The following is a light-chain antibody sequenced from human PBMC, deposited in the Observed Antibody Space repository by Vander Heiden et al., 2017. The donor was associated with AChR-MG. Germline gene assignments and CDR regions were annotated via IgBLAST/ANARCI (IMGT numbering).Light chain of an antibody. CDR3: QQYNNWPLT. CDR2: GAS. CDR1: QTVSSN. Sequence: EIVMTQSPATLSVSPGERATLPCRASQTVSSNLAWYQQKPGQAPRLVIYGASTRATNIPPRFSGSGSGTEFTLTISSLQSEDFAVYYCQQYNNWPLTFGGGTEVEIK. J-gene: IGKJ4*01. V-gene: IGKV3-15*01.